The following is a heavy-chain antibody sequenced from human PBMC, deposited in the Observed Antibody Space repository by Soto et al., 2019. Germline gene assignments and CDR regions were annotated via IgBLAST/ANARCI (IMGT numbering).Heavy chain of an antibody. D-gene: IGHD3-10*01. CDR3: VGEGRVNTPRDAFDI. CDR2: TSYDGNTQNR. J-gene: IGHJ3*02. V-gene: IGHV3-30-3*01. CDR1: GFIFSTYL. Sequence: QVQLVESGGGVVQPGRSLRLSCAASGFIFSTYLMHWVRQAPGKGLEWVAVTSYDGNTQNRYYADSVKGRFTISRDNSKNAVYLQMNSLGTEDTALYYCVGEGRVNTPRDAFDIWGQGTMVTVSS.